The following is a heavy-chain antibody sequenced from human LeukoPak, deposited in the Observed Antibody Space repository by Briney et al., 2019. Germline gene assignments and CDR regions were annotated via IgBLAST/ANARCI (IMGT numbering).Heavy chain of an antibody. CDR2: MSYDGTNE. D-gene: IGHD6-13*01. Sequence: GGSLRLSCAASGLTFSSYCIHWVRQAPGKGLEWVGVMSYDGTNEYYADSLNGRFTISRDNSNNSLYLQMNSLILDVTAVYCCSKGHGSSWSFIDYWGEGNLVTASS. CDR3: SKGHGSSWSFIDY. J-gene: IGHJ4*02. CDR1: GLTFSSYC. V-gene: IGHV3-30*18.